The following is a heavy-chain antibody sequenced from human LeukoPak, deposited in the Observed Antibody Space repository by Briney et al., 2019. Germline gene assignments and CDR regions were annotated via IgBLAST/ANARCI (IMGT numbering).Heavy chain of an antibody. Sequence: GGSLRLSCAASGFTVSSNYMSWVRQAPVKGLEWVSVIYSGGSTYYADSVKGRFTISRDNSKNTLYLQMNSLRAEDTAVYYCARDPLVVTASEENFDYWGQGTLVTVSS. CDR3: ARDPLVVTASEENFDY. CDR1: GFTVSSNY. D-gene: IGHD2-21*02. V-gene: IGHV3-66*01. CDR2: IYSGGST. J-gene: IGHJ4*02.